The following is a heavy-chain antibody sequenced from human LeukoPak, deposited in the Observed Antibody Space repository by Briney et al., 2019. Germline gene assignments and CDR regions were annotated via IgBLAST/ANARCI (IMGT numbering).Heavy chain of an antibody. D-gene: IGHD1-26*01. CDR3: ARVLYSGSYGINY. Sequence: ASVKVSCKASGYTFTSFGINWVRQAPGQGLEWMGWISAYNGNTNFALKLQGRVSITTDASTSTAYMELTSLRSDDTAVYYCARVLYSGSYGINYWGQGTLVTVSS. V-gene: IGHV1-18*01. CDR2: ISAYNGNT. CDR1: GYTFTSFG. J-gene: IGHJ4*02.